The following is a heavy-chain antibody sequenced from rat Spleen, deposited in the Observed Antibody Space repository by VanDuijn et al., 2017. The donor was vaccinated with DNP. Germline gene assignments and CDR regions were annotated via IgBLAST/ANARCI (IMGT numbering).Heavy chain of an antibody. Sequence: VHLVESGGGLVQPGRSLKLSCAASGFTFSDYNMAWVRQAPRKGLEWVGAIWSGGSTDYNSALKSRLSISRDTSKSQVFLKMNSLQTEDTAMYFCARSWTTGITDWFAYWGQGTLVTVSS. D-gene: IGHD1-9*01. CDR1: GFTFSDYN. J-gene: IGHJ3*01. CDR2: IWSGGST. V-gene: IGHV2S12*01. CDR3: ARSWTTGITDWFAY.